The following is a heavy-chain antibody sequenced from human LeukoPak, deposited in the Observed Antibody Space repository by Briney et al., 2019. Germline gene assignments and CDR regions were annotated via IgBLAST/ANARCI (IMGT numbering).Heavy chain of an antibody. CDR2: ITSSSDTI. Sequence: GGSLRLSCAVSGFTSSSYTMNWVRQAPGKELECLSYITSSSDTIYYADSVEGRFTTSRDNAKKSLYLQMNSLRAEDTAVYYCARFDSSGWYHVGDWGQGTLVTVSS. D-gene: IGHD6-19*01. CDR3: ARFDSSGWYHVGD. V-gene: IGHV3-48*01. CDR1: GFTSSSYT. J-gene: IGHJ4*02.